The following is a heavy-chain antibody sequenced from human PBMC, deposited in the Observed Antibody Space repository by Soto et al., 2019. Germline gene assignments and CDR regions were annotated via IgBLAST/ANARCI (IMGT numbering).Heavy chain of an antibody. J-gene: IGHJ4*02. CDR2: IYYSGST. CDR3: ARDRARVRYGRGESIFDY. D-gene: IGHD4-17*01. V-gene: IGHV4-59*01. CDR1: GGSISSYY. Sequence: SETLSLTCTVSGGSISSYYWGWIRQPPGKGLEWIGYIYYSGSTNYNPSLKSRVTISVDTSKNQFSLKLSSVTAADTAVYYCARDRARVRYGRGESIFDYWGQGTLVTVSS.